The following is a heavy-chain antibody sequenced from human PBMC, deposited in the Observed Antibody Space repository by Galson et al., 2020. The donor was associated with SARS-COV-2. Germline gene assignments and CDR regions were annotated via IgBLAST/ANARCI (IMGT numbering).Heavy chain of an antibody. Sequence: GGSLRLSCEVSGFTFNDIWMSWFRQAPGKGLEWVANIKGDGSATNYADFVKGRFSISRDNAANSLYLQMNSLRVEDSAVYYCSREGWQGGYWGQGTRVTVSS. CDR2: IKGDGSAT. CDR3: SREGWQGGY. CDR1: GFTFNDIW. V-gene: IGHV3-7*01. J-gene: IGHJ4*02. D-gene: IGHD6-19*01.